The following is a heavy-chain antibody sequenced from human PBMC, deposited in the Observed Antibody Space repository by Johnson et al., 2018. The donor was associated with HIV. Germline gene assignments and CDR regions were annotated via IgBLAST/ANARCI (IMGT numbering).Heavy chain of an antibody. D-gene: IGHD6-6*01. CDR3: ARDRAPVYSSSSTPFDAFDF. J-gene: IGHJ3*01. Sequence: QVQVVESGGGLVQPGGSLRLSCAASGFTFSSYAMHWVRQAPGKGLEWVAVISYDGSNKYYADSVKGRFTISRDNSKNTLYLQINSLRAEDTAVYYCARDRAPVYSSSSTPFDAFDFWGQGTMVTVSS. CDR1: GFTFSSYA. V-gene: IGHV3-30-3*01. CDR2: ISYDGSNK.